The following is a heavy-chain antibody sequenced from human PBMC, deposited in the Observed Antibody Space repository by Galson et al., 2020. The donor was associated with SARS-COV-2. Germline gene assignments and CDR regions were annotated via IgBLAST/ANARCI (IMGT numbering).Heavy chain of an antibody. CDR2: TNTNTGNP. J-gene: IGHJ4*02. D-gene: IGHD3-10*01. CDR1: GYTFSSYA. Sequence: ASVKVSCKASGYTFSSYAINWVRQAPGQGLEWMGWTNTNTGNPTYAQGFTGRFVFSLDTSVSTAYLQITSLKAEDTAVYYCARGSGGWFGELYDYWGQGTLVTVSS. CDR3: ARGSGGWFGELYDY. V-gene: IGHV7-4-1*02.